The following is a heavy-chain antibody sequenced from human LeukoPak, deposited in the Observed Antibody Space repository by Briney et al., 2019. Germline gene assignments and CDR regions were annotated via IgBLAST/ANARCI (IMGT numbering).Heavy chain of an antibody. CDR2: ISYDGSNK. CDR3: AMEAAALDY. D-gene: IGHD6-13*01. CDR1: GFTFSSYG. J-gene: IGHJ4*02. Sequence: GGSLRLSCAASGFTFSSYGMHWVRQAPGKGLEWVAVISYDGSNKYYADSVKGRFTISRDNAKSSLYLQMNSLRAEDTAVYYCAMEAAALDYWGQGTLVTVSS. V-gene: IGHV3-30*03.